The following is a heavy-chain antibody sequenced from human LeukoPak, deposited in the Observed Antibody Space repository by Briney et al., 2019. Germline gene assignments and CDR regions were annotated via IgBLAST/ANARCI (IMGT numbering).Heavy chain of an antibody. V-gene: IGHV4-34*01. J-gene: IGHJ4*02. CDR1: GGSFSGYY. CDR3: ARDEYYDFWSGQKGGFDY. D-gene: IGHD3-3*01. CDR2: INHSGST. Sequence: SETLSLTCAVYGGSFSGYYWSWIRQPPGKGLEWIGEINHSGSTNYNPSLTSRVTISVDTSKNQFSLKLSSVTAADTAVYYCARDEYYDFWSGQKGGFDYWGQGTLVTVSS.